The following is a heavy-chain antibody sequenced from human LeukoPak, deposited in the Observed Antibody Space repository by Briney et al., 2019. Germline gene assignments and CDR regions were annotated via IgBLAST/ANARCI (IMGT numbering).Heavy chain of an antibody. Sequence: GGSLRLSCAASGFTFSNYAMSWVRRAPGKGLEWISGITGSGGGTSYADSVKGRFSTSRDNAKNTLYLQMNSLRAEDTAVYYCARSRSEGYFDYWGQGTLVTVSS. J-gene: IGHJ4*02. CDR2: ITGSGGGT. CDR3: ARSRSEGYFDY. V-gene: IGHV3-23*01. CDR1: GFTFSNYA.